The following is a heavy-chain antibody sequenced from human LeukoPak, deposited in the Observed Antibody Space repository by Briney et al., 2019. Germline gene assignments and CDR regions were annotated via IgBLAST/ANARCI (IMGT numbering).Heavy chain of an antibody. D-gene: IGHD6-13*01. CDR2: SNWNGGGT. V-gene: IGHV3-20*04. CDR3: ARAPYIAAAGTNDY. Sequence: GGSLRLSCAATGFTFKDYGMHWVRQPPGKGLEWVSGSNWNGGGTDYADSVKGRFTISRDNAKNSLYLQMNSLRAEDTAVYYCARAPYIAAAGTNDYWGQGTLVTVSS. J-gene: IGHJ4*02. CDR1: GFTFKDYG.